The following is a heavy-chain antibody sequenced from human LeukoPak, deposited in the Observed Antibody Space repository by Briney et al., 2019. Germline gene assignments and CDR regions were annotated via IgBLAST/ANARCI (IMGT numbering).Heavy chain of an antibody. V-gene: IGHV3-33*01. D-gene: IGHD3-3*01. CDR3: ARGVPYDSWSGPHYSDY. CDR1: GFTLSSYG. CDR2: IWYDGSNK. Sequence: GGSLRLSCAASGFTLSSYGMHWVRQAPGKGLEWVAVIWYDGSNKYYADSVKGRFTISRDSAKNSLYLQMNSLRAEDTAVYYCARGVPYDSWSGPHYSDYWGQGTLVTVSS. J-gene: IGHJ4*02.